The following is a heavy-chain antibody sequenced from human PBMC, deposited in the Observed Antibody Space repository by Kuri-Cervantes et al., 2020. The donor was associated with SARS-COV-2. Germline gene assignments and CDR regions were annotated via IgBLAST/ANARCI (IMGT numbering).Heavy chain of an antibody. V-gene: IGHV4-31*03. D-gene: IGHD3-22*01. CDR1: GGSIRSDGYY. CDR3: ARYYYDSRGYVFFDY. J-gene: IGHJ4*02. Sequence: SETLSLTCIVSGGSIRSDGYYWSWIRQRPGTGLEWIGYIYSGGTTYYSPSLKRRITISMDTSKNPFSLKLGAVTAADTAIYYCARYYYDSRGYVFFDYWGRGNPVTVSS. CDR2: IYSGGTT.